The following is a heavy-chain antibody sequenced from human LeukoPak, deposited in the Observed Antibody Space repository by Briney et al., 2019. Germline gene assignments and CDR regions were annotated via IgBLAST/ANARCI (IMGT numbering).Heavy chain of an antibody. CDR1: GYTFTNYN. CDR3: ARDRAATHSDY. CDR2: ISPDSGVT. J-gene: IGHJ4*02. V-gene: IGHV1-2*06. Sequence: ASVKVSCKASGYTFTNYNMHWVRQAPGQGLEWMGRISPDSGVTNYAQKFQGRVTVTRDTSITTAYMELSRPTSDDTAVYYCARDRAATHSDYWGQGTLVTVSS. D-gene: IGHD6-13*01.